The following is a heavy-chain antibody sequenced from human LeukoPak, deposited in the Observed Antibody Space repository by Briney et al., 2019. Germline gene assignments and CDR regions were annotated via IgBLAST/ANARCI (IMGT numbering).Heavy chain of an antibody. CDR1: GFTFSNYA. D-gene: IGHD6-19*01. CDR3: ARDLRQWLVGNSAFDI. CDR2: ISFDGNNK. J-gene: IGHJ3*02. V-gene: IGHV3-30*04. Sequence: GGSLRLSCTASGFTFSNYALHGVGQARAKGLEGVAVISFDGNNKYYADSGKGRFTVSRDNSKDTLYVQMNSLRAEDTALYYCARDLRQWLVGNSAFDIWGQGTMVTVSS.